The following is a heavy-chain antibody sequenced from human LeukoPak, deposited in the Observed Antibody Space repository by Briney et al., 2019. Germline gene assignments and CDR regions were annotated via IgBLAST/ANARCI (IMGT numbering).Heavy chain of an antibody. V-gene: IGHV1-69*06. Sequence: VASVKVSCKASGGTFSSYAISWVRQAPGQGLEWMGGIIPIFGTANYAQKFQGRVTITADKSTSTAYMELSSLRSEDMAVYYCARVPLYCSSTSCQDGASSSIDYWGRGTLVTVSS. J-gene: IGHJ4*02. D-gene: IGHD2-2*01. CDR3: ARVPLYCSSTSCQDGASSSIDY. CDR2: IIPIFGTA. CDR1: GGTFSSYA.